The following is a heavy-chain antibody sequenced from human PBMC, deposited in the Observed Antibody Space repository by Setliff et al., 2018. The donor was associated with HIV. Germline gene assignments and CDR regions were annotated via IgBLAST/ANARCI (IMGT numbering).Heavy chain of an antibody. Sequence: GESLKISCVTSGFIFTDYWMSWVRQAPGKGLEWVANIRQDGGETHYVDSVKGRFIISRDNAKNSLYLQMNGLGAEDTALYYCASTRFGGPAAAAVVGGRIDFDNWGRGTLVTVSS. D-gene: IGHD2-15*01. V-gene: IGHV3-7*05. CDR1: GFIFTDYW. CDR3: ASTRFGGPAAAAVVGGRIDFDN. J-gene: IGHJ4*02. CDR2: IRQDGGET.